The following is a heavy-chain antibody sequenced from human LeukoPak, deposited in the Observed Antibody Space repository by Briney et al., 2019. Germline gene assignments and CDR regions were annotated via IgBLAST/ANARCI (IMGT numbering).Heavy chain of an antibody. J-gene: IGHJ4*02. Sequence: ASVKVSCKVSGYTLTELSMHWVRQAPGQGLEWMGWINPNSGGTNYAQKFQGRVTMTRDTSISTAYMELSRLRSDDTAVYYCARSQRFLEWLSYFDYWGQGTLVTVSS. D-gene: IGHD3-3*01. CDR2: INPNSGGT. CDR3: ARSQRFLEWLSYFDY. CDR1: GYTLTELS. V-gene: IGHV1-2*02.